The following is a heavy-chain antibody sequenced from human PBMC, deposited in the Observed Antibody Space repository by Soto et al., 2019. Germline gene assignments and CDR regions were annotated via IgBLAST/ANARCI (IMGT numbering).Heavy chain of an antibody. CDR1: SGSISRGDYY. D-gene: IGHD5-12*01. J-gene: IGHJ4*02. CDR3: ARGVGDGYKIFDY. CDR2: IYYSGST. V-gene: IGHV4-30-4*01. Sequence: PSETLALTCTVSSGSISRGDYYWGWIGQPPGKGLEWIGYIYYSGSTYYNPSLKSRGTIAIDRSKNQFSLEVNSVTAADTAVYYCARGVGDGYKIFDYWGQGTLVTVSS.